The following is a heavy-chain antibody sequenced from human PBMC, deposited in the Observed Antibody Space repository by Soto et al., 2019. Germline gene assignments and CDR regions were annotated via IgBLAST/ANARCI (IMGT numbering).Heavy chain of an antibody. Sequence: QVHLMESGGGLVKPRGSLRLSCAASGFIFRDYXXXXXXXXXXXXXEWVSYISGSSGFTNYADSVKGRFTISRDNXXXXXXXXXXXXXXXXXXXXXXXXXXXXXXXXXDYWGQGTLVTVSS. CDR2: ISGSSGFT. CDR1: GFIFRDYX. CDR3: XXXXXXXXXXXDY. V-gene: IGHV3-11*03. J-gene: IGHJ4*02.